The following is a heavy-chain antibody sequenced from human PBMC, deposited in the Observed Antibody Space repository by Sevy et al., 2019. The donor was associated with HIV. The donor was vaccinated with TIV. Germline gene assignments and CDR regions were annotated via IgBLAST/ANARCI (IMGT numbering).Heavy chain of an antibody. V-gene: IGHV4-34*01. Sequence: SETLSLTCAVHGGSFSGYYWNWIRQPPGKGLEWIGEINHSGSTNYNPSLKSRVTISVDTAKNQFSLKLSSVTAADTAVYYCARSPPIVVVPGAPSWFDPWGQGTLVTVSS. J-gene: IGHJ5*02. CDR1: GGSFSGYY. CDR2: INHSGST. D-gene: IGHD2-2*01. CDR3: ARSPPIVVVPGAPSWFDP.